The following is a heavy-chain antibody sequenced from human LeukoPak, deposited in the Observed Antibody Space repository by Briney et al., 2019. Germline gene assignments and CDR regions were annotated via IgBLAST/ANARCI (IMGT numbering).Heavy chain of an antibody. D-gene: IGHD2-2*01. CDR1: GVSISSYH. CDR2: IYTSGST. V-gene: IGHV4-4*07. CDR3: ARESRGIVVVPAAGTVNWFDP. J-gene: IGHJ5*02. Sequence: SETLSLTCIVSGVSISSYHWSWIRQPAGKGLEWIGCIYTSGSTNYNPSLYGRVTMSVDTSKNQLSLKLRSVTAADTAVYYCARESRGIVVVPAAGTVNWFDPWGQGTLVIVSS.